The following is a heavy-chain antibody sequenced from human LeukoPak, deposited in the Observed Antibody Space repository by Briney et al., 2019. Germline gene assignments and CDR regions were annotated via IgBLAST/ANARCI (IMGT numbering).Heavy chain of an antibody. D-gene: IGHD3-10*01. CDR1: RGSLRGSYY. CDR2: IHASGST. Sequence: PSETLSLTCTVARGSLRGSYYWNLIRQPAGQGMEWLGRIHASGSTDYNPSLQSRVTISVDPSKNQFSLKLTAVTAADTAMYYCARIWFGDLPDIFDIWGQGTMVTVSS. V-gene: IGHV4-4*07. J-gene: IGHJ3*02. CDR3: ARIWFGDLPDIFDI.